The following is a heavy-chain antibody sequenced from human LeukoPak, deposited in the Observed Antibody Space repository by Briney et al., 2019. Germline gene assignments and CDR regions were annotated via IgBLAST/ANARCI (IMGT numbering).Heavy chain of an antibody. CDR3: ARDRSGTAMPMISYYYYYMDV. CDR2: ISSSSSSYI. J-gene: IGHJ6*03. Sequence: GGSLRLSCAASGFTFSSYSMNWVRQAPGKGLEWVSSISSSSSSYIYYADSVKGRFTISRDNAKNSLYLQMDSLRAEDTAVYYCARDRSGTAMPMISYYYYYMDVWGKGTTVTVSS. CDR1: GFTFSSYS. V-gene: IGHV3-21*01. D-gene: IGHD5-18*01.